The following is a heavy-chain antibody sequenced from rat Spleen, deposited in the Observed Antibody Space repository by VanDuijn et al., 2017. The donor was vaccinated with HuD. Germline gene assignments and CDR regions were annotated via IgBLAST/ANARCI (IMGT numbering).Heavy chain of an antibody. CDR3: ARENYYSGDY. CDR1: GFTFSDYA. Sequence: EVQLVESGGGLVQPGRSLKLSCAASGFTFSDYAMAWVRQAPKKGLEWVATIIYDDSATYYRDSVKGRFTISRDNAKSTLYLQMDSLRSEDTATYFCARENYYSGDYWGQGVMVTVSS. J-gene: IGHJ2*01. D-gene: IGHD1-1*01. V-gene: IGHV5-17*01. CDR2: IIYDDSAT.